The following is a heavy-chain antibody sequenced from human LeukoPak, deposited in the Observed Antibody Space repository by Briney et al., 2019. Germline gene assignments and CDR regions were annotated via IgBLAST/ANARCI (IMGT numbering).Heavy chain of an antibody. CDR3: ARLRTMVRGVRPRMDV. V-gene: IGHV4-38-2*02. D-gene: IGHD3-10*01. CDR1: GYSISSGYY. CDR2: IYHSGST. Sequence: SETLSLTCTVSGYSISSGYYWGWIRQPPGKGLEWIGSIYHSGSTYYNPSLKSRVTISVDTSKNQFSLKLSSVTAADTAVYYCARLRTMVRGVRPRMDVWGKGTTVTVSS. J-gene: IGHJ6*03.